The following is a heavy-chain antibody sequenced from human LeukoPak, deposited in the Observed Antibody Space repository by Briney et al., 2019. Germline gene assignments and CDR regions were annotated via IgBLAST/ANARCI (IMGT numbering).Heavy chain of an antibody. Sequence: SETLSLTCTVSGGYISSYYWSWSRQPPGMGLEWIGYIYYSGSTNYNPSLKSRVTISVDTSKNQFSLKLSSVTAADSALYYCARTLSSTSSDFDYWGQGTLVTVSS. J-gene: IGHJ4*02. CDR3: ARTLSSTSSDFDY. CDR2: IYYSGST. CDR1: GGYISSYY. D-gene: IGHD2-2*01. V-gene: IGHV4-59*01.